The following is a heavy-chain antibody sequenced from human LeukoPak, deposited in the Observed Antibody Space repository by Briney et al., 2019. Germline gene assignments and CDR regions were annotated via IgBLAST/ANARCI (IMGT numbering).Heavy chain of an antibody. V-gene: IGHV4-31*03. Sequence: KTSETLSLTCTVSVGSISSGGYYWSWIRQPPGKGLEWIGYIYYSGSTYYNPSLKSRVTISVDTSKNQFSLRLCSVTAADTAVYYCARHDYCGSGSYHHYFDYWGQGTLVTVSS. CDR2: IYYSGST. D-gene: IGHD3-10*01. CDR3: ARHDYCGSGSYHHYFDY. J-gene: IGHJ4*02. CDR1: VGSISSGGYY.